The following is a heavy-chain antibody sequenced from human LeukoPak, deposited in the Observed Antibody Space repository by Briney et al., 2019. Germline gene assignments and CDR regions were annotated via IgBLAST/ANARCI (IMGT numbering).Heavy chain of an antibody. D-gene: IGHD2-2*01. CDR2: ISGYNGNT. Sequence: GASVKVSCKASGYTFISYGVTWVRQAPGQGLEWMGWISGYNGNTNYAQKFQGRVIMTTDTSTSTAYMDLRSLRSDDTAVYYCARGGSGSIVVVPAAYDAFDIWGQGTMVTVSS. CDR3: ARGGSGSIVVVPAAYDAFDI. V-gene: IGHV1-18*01. CDR1: GYTFISYG. J-gene: IGHJ3*02.